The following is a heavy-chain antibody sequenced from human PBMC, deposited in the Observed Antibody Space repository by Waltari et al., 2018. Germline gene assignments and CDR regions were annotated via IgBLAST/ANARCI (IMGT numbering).Heavy chain of an antibody. CDR1: GGSISSSSYY. J-gene: IGHJ5*02. CDR3: ARAHLTGITFGGEFDP. Sequence: QLQLQESGPGLVKPSEPLSLTCTVSGGSISSSSYYWGWIRQPPGKGLEWIGNIYYSGSNNYNPSLKSRVTISVDTAKNQFSLKLSAVTAADTAVYYCARAHLTGITFGGEFDPWGQGTLVTVSS. V-gene: IGHV4-39*07. D-gene: IGHD3-16*01. CDR2: IYYSGSN.